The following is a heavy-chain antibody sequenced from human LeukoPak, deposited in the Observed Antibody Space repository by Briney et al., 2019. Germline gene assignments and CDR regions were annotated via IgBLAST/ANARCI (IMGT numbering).Heavy chain of an antibody. J-gene: IGHJ4*02. CDR3: ASESTNYDDSSGHGLSD. D-gene: IGHD3-22*01. CDR2: ISSGSTTI. CDR1: GFTFSRYR. V-gene: IGHV3-48*02. Sequence: GGSLRLSCVASGFTFSRYRMTWVRQAPGKGLEWVAYISSGSTTIYYADSVKGRFTISRDNAKNSVFLQMNSLRDEDTAVYYCASESTNYDDSSGHGLSDWGQGTLVTVSS.